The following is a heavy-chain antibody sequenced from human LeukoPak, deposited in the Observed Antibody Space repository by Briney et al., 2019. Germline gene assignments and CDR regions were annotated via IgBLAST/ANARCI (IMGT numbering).Heavy chain of an antibody. CDR2: VFYTEST. J-gene: IGHJ5*02. Sequence: PSETLSLTCTVSGDSISSYYWSWIRQPPGKGLEWIGYVFYTESTNYNPSLKSRVTFSVDMSKNQFSLRLRSVTAADTAVYYCARGRSNPSAWFDPWGQGNLVTVSS. CDR1: GDSISSYY. V-gene: IGHV4-59*01. CDR3: ARGRSNPSAWFDP.